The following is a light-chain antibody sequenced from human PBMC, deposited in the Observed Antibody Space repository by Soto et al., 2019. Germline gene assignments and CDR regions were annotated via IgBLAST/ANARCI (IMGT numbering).Light chain of an antibody. V-gene: IGKV3-20*01. CDR2: GAS. Sequence: EIVLTQSPGTLYLSPGERATLSCRASQSVSSSYLAWYQQKPGQHPRLLIYGASSRATGIPDRFSGSGSGTDFTLTISRLEPEDVAVFYCQQYDSLPITFGQGTRLATK. CDR1: QSVSSSY. CDR3: QQYDSLPIT. J-gene: IGKJ5*01.